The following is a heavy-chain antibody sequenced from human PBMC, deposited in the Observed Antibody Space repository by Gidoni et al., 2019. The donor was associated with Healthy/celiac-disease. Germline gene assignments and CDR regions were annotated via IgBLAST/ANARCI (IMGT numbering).Heavy chain of an antibody. CDR2: IYYSGST. V-gene: IGHV4-39*01. Sequence: QLQLQESGPGLVKPSETLSLTCTVSGGSISSRSYYWGWIRQPPGKGLEWIGSIYYSGSTYYNPSLKSRVTISVDTSKNQFSLKLSSVTAADTAVYYCARLESTVVTRGRAFDIWGQGTMVTVSS. D-gene: IGHD4-17*01. CDR3: ARLESTVVTRGRAFDI. J-gene: IGHJ3*02. CDR1: GGSISSRSYY.